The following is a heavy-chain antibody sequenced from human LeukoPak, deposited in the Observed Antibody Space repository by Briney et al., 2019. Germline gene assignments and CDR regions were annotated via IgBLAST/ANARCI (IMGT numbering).Heavy chain of an antibody. V-gene: IGHV3-30*04. CDR2: ISYDGSNK. Sequence: GGSLRLSCAASGFNFSSYAMHWVRQAPGEGLEWVAAISYDGSNKYYADSVKGRFTISRDNSKNTLYLQVNSLRAEDTAVYYCAREDYTTAWYYFDYWGQGTLVTVSS. D-gene: IGHD3-3*01. CDR1: GFNFSSYA. J-gene: IGHJ4*02. CDR3: AREDYTTAWYYFDY.